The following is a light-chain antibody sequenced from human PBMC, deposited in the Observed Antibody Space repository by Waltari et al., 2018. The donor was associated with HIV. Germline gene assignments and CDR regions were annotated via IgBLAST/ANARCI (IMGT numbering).Light chain of an antibody. CDR3: QTWGTGIV. V-gene: IGLV4-69*01. CDR2: LNSDGSH. J-gene: IGLJ2*01. CDR1: SGHSYYA. Sequence: QLVLTQSPSASASLGASVKLTCTLSSGHSYYAIAWHQQQPEKGPRFLMKLNSDGSHSKGDGLPDRFSVSSSGSERYLTIASLQSEDEADYSCQTWGTGIVFGGGTKLTVL.